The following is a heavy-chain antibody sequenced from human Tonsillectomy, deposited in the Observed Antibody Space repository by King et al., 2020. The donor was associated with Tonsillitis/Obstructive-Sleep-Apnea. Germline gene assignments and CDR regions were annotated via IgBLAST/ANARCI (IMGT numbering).Heavy chain of an antibody. D-gene: IGHD2-15*01. Sequence: VQLQQWGAGLLKPSETLSLTCAVYGGSFSGSYWSWIRQPPGKGLEWIGEINHSGSTNYNPSLKSRVTISVDTSKNQFSLKLSSVTAADTAVYYCARGDIVVVVAARDSYYYMDVWGKGTTVTVSS. CDR2: INHSGST. CDR3: ARGDIVVVVAARDSYYYMDV. J-gene: IGHJ6*03. CDR1: GGSFSGSY. V-gene: IGHV4-34*01.